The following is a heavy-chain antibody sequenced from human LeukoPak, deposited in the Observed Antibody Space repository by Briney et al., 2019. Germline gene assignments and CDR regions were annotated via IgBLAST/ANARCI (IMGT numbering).Heavy chain of an antibody. V-gene: IGHV3-30*18. J-gene: IGHJ4*02. CDR3: AKGLVALYSSSPLDY. CDR2: ISYDGSNK. CDR1: GFTFSSYG. Sequence: PGRSLRLSCAASGFTFSSYGMHWVRQAPGKGLEWAAVISYDGSNKYYADSVKGRFTISRDNSKNSLYLQMNSLRAEDTAVYYCAKGLVALYSSSPLDYWGQGTLVTVSS. D-gene: IGHD6-6*01.